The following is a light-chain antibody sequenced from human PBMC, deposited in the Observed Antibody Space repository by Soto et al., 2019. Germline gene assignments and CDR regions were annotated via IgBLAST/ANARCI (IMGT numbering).Light chain of an antibody. V-gene: IGKV3-20*01. CDR2: GAS. CDR3: QQYGSSPRT. CDR1: HSVSSTY. J-gene: IGKJ1*01. Sequence: DIVLTQSPGTLSLSPGQGATLSCRASHSVSSTYLAWYQQKPGQAPRLLIYGASSRATGIPDRFSGSGSGTDFTLTIRRLEPEDFAVYYCQQYGSSPRTFGQGTKVDIK.